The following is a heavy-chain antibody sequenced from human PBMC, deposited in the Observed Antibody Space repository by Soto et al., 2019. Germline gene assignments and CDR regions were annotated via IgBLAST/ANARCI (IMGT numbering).Heavy chain of an antibody. J-gene: IGHJ4*02. D-gene: IGHD1-1*01. CDR2: FSLSGTT. CDR1: GASITTSSY. V-gene: IGHV4-4*07. Sequence: SETLSLTCTVSGASITTSSYWSWIRQPAGKGLEWLGRFSLSGTTNYNPSLRSRVTMSADVSKNQFSLRLTSVTAADTALYYCARGTTPAGAPAWYYFDYWGQGTLVTVSS. CDR3: ARGTTPAGAPAWYYFDY.